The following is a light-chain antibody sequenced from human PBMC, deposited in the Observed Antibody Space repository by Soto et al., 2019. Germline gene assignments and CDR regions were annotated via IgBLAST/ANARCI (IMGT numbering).Light chain of an antibody. CDR1: CSDIGGYNY. J-gene: IGLJ1*01. Sequence: QSALTQPASVSGSPGQSITISCTGTCSDIGGYNYVSWYQQLPGKVPKLIIYDVSNRPSGVSDRFSGSKSGNAASLTISGLQAEDEADYYCSSYTSTSTLYVFGTGTKVTVL. CDR3: SSYTSTSTLYV. V-gene: IGLV2-14*03. CDR2: DVS.